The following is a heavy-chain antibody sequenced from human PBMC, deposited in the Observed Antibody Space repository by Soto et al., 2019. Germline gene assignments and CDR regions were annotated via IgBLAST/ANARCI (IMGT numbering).Heavy chain of an antibody. CDR3: ARRDYYDFWSGYYTSASDY. CDR1: GDSISSYY. CDR2: IYYSGST. J-gene: IGHJ4*02. D-gene: IGHD3-3*01. Sequence: SETLSLTCTVSGDSISSYYWSWIRQPPGKGLEWIGYIYYSGSTNYNPSLKSRVTISVDTSKNQFSLKLSSVTATDTAVYYCARRDYYDFWSGYYTSASDYWGQGTLVTVSS. V-gene: IGHV4-59*08.